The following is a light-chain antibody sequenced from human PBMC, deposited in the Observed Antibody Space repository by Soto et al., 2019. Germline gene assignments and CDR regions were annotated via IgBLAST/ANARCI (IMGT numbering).Light chain of an antibody. CDR1: SSDVGGYNY. Sequence: QSALTQPASVSGSPGQSITISCTGTSSDVGGYNYVSWYQQHPGKAPKLMIYEVSNRPSGVSNRFSGSKSGNTASRTISGLQAEDEAIYFCSSSTNTNTLVIFGGGTKVTVL. CDR3: SSSTNTNTLVI. CDR2: EVS. J-gene: IGLJ2*01. V-gene: IGLV2-14*01.